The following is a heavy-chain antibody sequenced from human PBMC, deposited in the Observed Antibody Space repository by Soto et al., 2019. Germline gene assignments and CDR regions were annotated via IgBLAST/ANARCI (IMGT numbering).Heavy chain of an antibody. CDR3: VKDEGSRAAGQIDY. Sequence: GGSLRLSCSASGFTFSCYAMPWVRQAPGKGLEYVSAISSNGGSTYYADSVKGRFTISRDNSKNTLYLQMSSLRAEDTAVYYCVKDEGSRAAGQIDYWGQGTLVTVSS. J-gene: IGHJ4*02. V-gene: IGHV3-64D*08. CDR1: GFTFSCYA. D-gene: IGHD6-13*01. CDR2: ISSNGGST.